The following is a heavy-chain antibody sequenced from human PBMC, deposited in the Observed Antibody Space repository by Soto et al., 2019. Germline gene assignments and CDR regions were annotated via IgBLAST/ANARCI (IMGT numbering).Heavy chain of an antibody. Sequence: QVQLVQSGAEVKKPGASVKVSCKASGYTFTGYYMHWVRQAPGQGLEWMGWIIPIFGTANYAQKFQGRVTITADESTSTAYMELSSLRAEDTAVYYFARVGRGYSSSWQTGDAFDIWGQGTMVTVSS. CDR2: IIPIFGTA. V-gene: IGHV1-69*01. CDR1: GYTFTGYY. J-gene: IGHJ3*02. D-gene: IGHD6-13*01. CDR3: ARVGRGYSSSWQTGDAFDI.